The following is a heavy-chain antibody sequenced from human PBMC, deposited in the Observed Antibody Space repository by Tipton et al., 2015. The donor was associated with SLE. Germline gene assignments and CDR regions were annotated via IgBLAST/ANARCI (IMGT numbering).Heavy chain of an antibody. CDR3: ARETGVRGDAFDI. CDR1: GGSISSGSYY. V-gene: IGHV4-61*09. J-gene: IGHJ3*02. Sequence: TLSLTCTVSGGSISSGSYYWSWIRQPAGMGLEWIGHIYTSGSTNYNPSLKSRVTISVDTSKNQFSLKLSSVTAADTAVYYCARETGVRGDAFDIWGRGTMVTVSS. CDR2: IYTSGST. D-gene: IGHD7-27*01.